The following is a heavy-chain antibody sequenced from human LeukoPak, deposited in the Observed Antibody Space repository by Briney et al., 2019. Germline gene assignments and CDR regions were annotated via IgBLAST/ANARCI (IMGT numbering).Heavy chain of an antibody. CDR3: AKYRTTNAPPRNFDS. J-gene: IGHJ4*02. CDR1: GYTFTSYG. D-gene: IGHD1-14*01. CDR2: ISAYNGNT. V-gene: IGHV1-18*01. Sequence: ASVKVSCKASGYTFTSYGISWVRQAPGQGLEWMGWISAYNGNTNYAQKLQGRVTMTTDTSTSTAYMELRSLRSDDTAVYYCAKYRTTNAPPRNFDSWGQGTLVTVSS.